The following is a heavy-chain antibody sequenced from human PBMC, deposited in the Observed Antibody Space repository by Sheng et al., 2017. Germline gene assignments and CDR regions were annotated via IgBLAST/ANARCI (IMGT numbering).Heavy chain of an antibody. V-gene: IGHV4-38-2*02. J-gene: IGHJ4*02. CDR2: IYHSGST. Sequence: QVQLQESGPGLVKPSETLSLTCTVSGYSISSGYYWGWIRQPPGKGLEWIGSIYHSGSTYYNPSLKSRVTISVDTSKNQFSLKLSSVTAADTAVYYCAGSFYDSSGYLTPFDYWGQGTLVTVS. CDR3: AGSFYDSSGYLTPFDY. CDR1: GYSISSGYY. D-gene: IGHD3-22*01.